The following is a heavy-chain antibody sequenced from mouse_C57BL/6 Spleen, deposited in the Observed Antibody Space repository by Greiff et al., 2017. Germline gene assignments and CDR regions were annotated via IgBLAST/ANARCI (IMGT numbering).Heavy chain of an antibody. J-gene: IGHJ2*01. CDR1: GYTFTSYW. D-gene: IGHD2-1*01. V-gene: IGHV1-55*01. CDR2: IYPGSGST. Sequence: QVQLKQPGAELVKPGASVKMSCKASGYTFTSYWITWVKQRPGQGLEWIGDIYPGSGSTNYNEKFKSKATLTVDTSSSTAYMQLSSLTSEDSAVYYCARWDYGNSYFDDWGQGTTLTVSS. CDR3: ARWDYGNSYFDD.